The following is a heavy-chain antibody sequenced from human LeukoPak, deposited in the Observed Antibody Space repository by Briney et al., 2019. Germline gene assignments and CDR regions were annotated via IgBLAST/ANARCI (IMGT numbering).Heavy chain of an antibody. J-gene: IGHJ6*03. CDR2: INPSSGGT. V-gene: IGHV1-2*02. Sequence: GASVKVSCKASGYTFTGYYMHWVRQAPGQGLEWMGWINPSSGGTNYAQKFQGRVTMTRNTSISTAYMELSSLRSEDTAVYYCARGRDVVVPAATYYYYYYMDVWGKGTTVTISS. CDR3: ARGRDVVVPAATYYYYYYMDV. CDR1: GYTFTGYY. D-gene: IGHD2-2*01.